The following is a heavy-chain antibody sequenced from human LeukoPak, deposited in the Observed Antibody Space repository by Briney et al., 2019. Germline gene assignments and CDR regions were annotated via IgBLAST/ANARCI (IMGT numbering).Heavy chain of an antibody. Sequence: PGGSLRLSCAVSGFTLSNYGMHWVRQAPGKGLEWVAFIRYDGSNKYYADSVKGRFTISRDNSKDTLYLQMNSLRAEDTAVYYCAKDRPLNWGQGTLVTVSS. CDR3: AKDRPLN. V-gene: IGHV3-30*02. J-gene: IGHJ4*02. CDR1: GFTLSNYG. CDR2: IRYDGSNK.